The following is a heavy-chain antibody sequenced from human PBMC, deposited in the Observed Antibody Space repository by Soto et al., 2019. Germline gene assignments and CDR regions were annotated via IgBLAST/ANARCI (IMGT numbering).Heavy chain of an antibody. CDR3: ARMVVAATDYYYYYMDV. D-gene: IGHD2-15*01. CDR1: GFSLSTSGMC. V-gene: IGHV2-70*11. J-gene: IGHJ6*03. Sequence: SGPTLVNPTQTLTLTCTFSGFSLSTSGMCVSWIRQPPGKALEWLARIDWDDDKYYSTSLKTRLTISKDTSKNQVVLTMTNMDPVDTATYYCARMVVAATDYYYYYMDVRGKGTTVTVSS. CDR2: IDWDDDK.